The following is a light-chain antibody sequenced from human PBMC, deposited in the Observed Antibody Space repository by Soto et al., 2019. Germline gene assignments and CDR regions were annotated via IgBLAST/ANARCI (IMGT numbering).Light chain of an antibody. CDR3: QHYNYWPHT. CDR1: ESVDSH. V-gene: IGKV3-15*01. J-gene: IGKJ2*01. CDR2: GAS. Sequence: EKVMTQSPATLSVSPGERATLSCRASESVDSHLAWYQQKPGQAPRLLIYGASTRAPGVPARFAGSGSGTEFTLTITSLQSEDFAVYFCQHYNYWPHTFGQGTKLEIK.